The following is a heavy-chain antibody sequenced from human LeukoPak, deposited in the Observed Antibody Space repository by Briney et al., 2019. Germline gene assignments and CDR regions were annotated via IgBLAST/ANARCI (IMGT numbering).Heavy chain of an antibody. CDR1: GFTFSSYA. V-gene: IGHV3-23*01. J-gene: IGHJ5*02. D-gene: IGHD2-15*01. CDR3: AKARGGGRIYVWFDP. CDR2: IRGSGGST. Sequence: PGGSLRLSCAASGFTFSSYAMSWVRQAPGKGLEWVSAIRGSGGSTYYADSVKGRFTLSRDNSKNTLYLQMNSLRAEDTAVYYCAKARGGGRIYVWFDPWGQGPLVTVSS.